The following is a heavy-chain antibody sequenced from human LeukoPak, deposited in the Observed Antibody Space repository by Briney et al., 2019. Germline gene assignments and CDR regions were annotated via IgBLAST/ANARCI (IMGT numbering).Heavy chain of an antibody. J-gene: IGHJ4*02. CDR1: GFTFSSYA. Sequence: GGSLRLSCAASGFTFSSYAMYWVRQAPGKGLEWVSGIFGSGGSAHYADSVKGRFTISRDNSKDTVYLQMNSLRAEDTAVYYCAKTTTGYSSGRYPGWPVDYWGQGTLVTVSS. CDR2: IFGSGGSA. CDR3: AKTTTGYSSGRYPGWPVDY. V-gene: IGHV3-23*01. D-gene: IGHD6-19*01.